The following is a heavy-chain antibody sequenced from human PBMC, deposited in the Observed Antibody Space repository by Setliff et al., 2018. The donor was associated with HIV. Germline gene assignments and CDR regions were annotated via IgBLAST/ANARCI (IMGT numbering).Heavy chain of an antibody. CDR3: ARLGGILTGTPVIDY. J-gene: IGHJ4*02. CDR2: IFYSAT. V-gene: IGHV4-59*11. D-gene: IGHD3-9*01. CDR1: GGSMSSQY. Sequence: SETLSLTCTVSGGSMSSQYWSWVWQSPGKGLEWIGYIFYSATDYNPSLKSRVTMSIDTSKNQFSLNLRSVTAADTAVYYCARLGGILTGTPVIDYWGQGTLVTVSS.